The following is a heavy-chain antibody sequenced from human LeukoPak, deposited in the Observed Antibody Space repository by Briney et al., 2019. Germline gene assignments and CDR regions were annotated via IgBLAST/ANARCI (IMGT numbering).Heavy chain of an antibody. J-gene: IGHJ4*02. CDR3: ARLRFGDYPYYFDY. D-gene: IGHD3-10*01. V-gene: IGHV4-61*01. CDR2: MYHTGST. CDR1: GVSVSSGSSY. Sequence: SETLSLTCTVSGVSVSSGSSYWSWVRQPPGKGLEWIGYMYHTGSTNYNPSLKSRVTISINTSTNQFSLKLSSVTAADRAVYYCARLRFGDYPYYFDYWGQGTLVTVSS.